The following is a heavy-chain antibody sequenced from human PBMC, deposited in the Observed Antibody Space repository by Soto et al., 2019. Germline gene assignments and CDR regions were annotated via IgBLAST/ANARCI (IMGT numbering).Heavy chain of an antibody. Sequence: SETLSLTCAVSGGSISSGGYSWSWIRQPPGKGLEWIGYIYHSGSTYYNPSLKSRVTISVDRSKNQFSLKLSSVTAADTAVYYCASSPGSDYGGNYFDYWGQGTLVTVSS. V-gene: IGHV4-30-2*01. D-gene: IGHD4-17*01. CDR3: ASSPGSDYGGNYFDY. J-gene: IGHJ4*02. CDR1: GGSISSGGYS. CDR2: IYHSGST.